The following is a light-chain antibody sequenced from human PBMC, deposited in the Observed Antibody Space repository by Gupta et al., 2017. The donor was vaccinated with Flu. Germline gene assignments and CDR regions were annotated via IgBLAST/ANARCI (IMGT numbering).Light chain of an antibody. J-gene: IGKJ2*01. V-gene: IGKV3-15*01. CDR1: QSVSNT. Sequence: EIVMTQSPATLSVSQGERATLSCRASQSVSNTLAWYQQKPGQAPRLLIYGASTRATGVPARFSGSGSGTEFTLTISSLQSEDFAVYYCQQYNNWPPYTCGQGTKLEIK. CDR2: GAS. CDR3: QQYNNWPPYT.